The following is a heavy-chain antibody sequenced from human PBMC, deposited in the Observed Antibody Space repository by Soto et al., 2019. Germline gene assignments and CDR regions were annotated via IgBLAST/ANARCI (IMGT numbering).Heavy chain of an antibody. CDR1: GFAFSDYN. V-gene: IGHV3-48*02. J-gene: IGHJ4*01. CDR3: AIGAGGPDSGFYEDFDF. CDR2: ITSASRSI. Sequence: GGSLRLSCVASGFAFSDYNMNWVRQVPGKGLEWIAYITSASRSIYYADSVKGRFTISRDNAKNSLYLQLSNLRDGDTAVYYCAIGAGGPDSGFYEDFDFWGHGTLVTGSS. D-gene: IGHD1-26*01.